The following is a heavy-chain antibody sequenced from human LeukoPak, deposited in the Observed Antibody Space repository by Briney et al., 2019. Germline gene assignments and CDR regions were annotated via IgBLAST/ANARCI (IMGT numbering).Heavy chain of an antibody. Sequence: ASVKVSCKASGYTFTSYDINWVRQATGQGLEWMGWMNPNSGNTGYAQKFQGRVTMTRNTSISTAYMELSSLRSEDTAVYYCARDSGIAAGFDPWGQGTLVTVSS. V-gene: IGHV1-8*01. CDR2: MNPNSGNT. CDR1: GYTFTSYD. D-gene: IGHD6-25*01. J-gene: IGHJ5*02. CDR3: ARDSGIAAGFDP.